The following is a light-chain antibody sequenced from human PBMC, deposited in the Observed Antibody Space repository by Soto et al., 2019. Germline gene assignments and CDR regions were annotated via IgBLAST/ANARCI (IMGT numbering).Light chain of an antibody. CDR3: LQHNSYPRT. Sequence: DIQMTQSPSSLSASVGDRVTITCRASQGIGNGLGWFQQKPGRAPKRLMYAASSLESGVPPRFRGSGSGTEFTLTISSLQPEDFATYYCLQHNSYPRTFGQGTKVEIK. CDR1: QGIGNG. J-gene: IGKJ1*01. CDR2: AAS. V-gene: IGKV1-17*01.